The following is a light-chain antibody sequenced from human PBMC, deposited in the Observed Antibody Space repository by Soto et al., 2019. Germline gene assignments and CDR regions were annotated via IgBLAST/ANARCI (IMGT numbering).Light chain of an antibody. Sequence: EVVLTHSPGTLSFSPVERATLSCRTSQSVSANYLVWYQQSPGQAPRLLIYAASSRATGIPDRFSGSGSGTDFTLTITSLEPEDFAVYYCQHYESSSSINFGHGTRLEIK. CDR2: AAS. CDR1: QSVSANY. J-gene: IGKJ5*01. CDR3: QHYESSSSIN. V-gene: IGKV3-20*01.